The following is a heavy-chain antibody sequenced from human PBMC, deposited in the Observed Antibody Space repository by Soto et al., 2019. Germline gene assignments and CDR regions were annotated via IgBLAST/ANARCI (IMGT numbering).Heavy chain of an antibody. CDR1: GFTFSDSY. J-gene: IGHJ4*02. CDR3: AKGGRQWLVTSDFNY. V-gene: IGHV3-11*06. CDR2: ISDSSRNT. Sequence: SLRLSCAASGFTFSDSYMSWIRQAPGKGLEYVSFISDSSRNTHYADSVKGRFTISRDSSKNTVSLEMTSLRAEDTAVYYCAKGGRQWLVTSDFNYWGQGALVTVSS. D-gene: IGHD6-19*01.